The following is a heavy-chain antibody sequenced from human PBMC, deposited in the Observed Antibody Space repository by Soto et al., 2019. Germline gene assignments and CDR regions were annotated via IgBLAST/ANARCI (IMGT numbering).Heavy chain of an antibody. D-gene: IGHD1-26*01. J-gene: IGHJ4*02. CDR1: GFTFTNYA. Sequence: EVQLLESGGGLVQPGGSLRLSCAASGFTFTNYAMSWVRQAPGKGLEWVSGISGSGGSAYYADSLKGRFTISRDNSKNTLYRQMNSRRAEGGAVYYCAKVGSYKGDYGGQGTLVTVSS. CDR2: ISGSGGSA. V-gene: IGHV3-23*01. CDR3: AKVGSYKGDY.